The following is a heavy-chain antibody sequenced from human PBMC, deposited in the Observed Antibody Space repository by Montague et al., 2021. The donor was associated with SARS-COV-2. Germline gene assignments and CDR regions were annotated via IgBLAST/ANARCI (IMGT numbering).Heavy chain of an antibody. J-gene: IGHJ3*02. Sequence: SETLSLTCTASHGSISSSLSYWGWIRQPPGKGLEWIGSIYRSGYTFYSPSLKSRITMSVGTTNNPFSLNLASVAATATAVYYCARRRYNNSRLGDDFDIWGQGTMVTVSS. CDR3: ARRRYNNSRLGDDFDI. D-gene: IGHD1-14*01. V-gene: IGHV4-39*01. CDR1: HGSISSSLSY. CDR2: IYRSGYT.